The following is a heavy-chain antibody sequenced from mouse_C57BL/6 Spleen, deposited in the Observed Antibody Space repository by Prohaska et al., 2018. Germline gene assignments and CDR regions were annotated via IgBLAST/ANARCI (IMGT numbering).Heavy chain of an antibody. CDR1: GFSLTSYG. Sequence: LVAPSQSLSITCTVSGFSLTSYGVSWVRQPPGKGLEWMGVIWGVGSTNYHSDLISRLSIIKDNYQSQVCLKLNNLPTDDTATYFFVNTAITTDYYGMDYWGQRTPVTFPS. D-gene: IGHD1-1*01. V-gene: IGHV2-3*01. CDR3: VNTAITTDYYGMDY. CDR2: IWGVGST. J-gene: IGHJ4*01.